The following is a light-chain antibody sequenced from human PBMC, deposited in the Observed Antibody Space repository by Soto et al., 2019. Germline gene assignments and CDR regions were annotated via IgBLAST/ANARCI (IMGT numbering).Light chain of an antibody. CDR1: QTISSW. J-gene: IGKJ1*01. Sequence: DIQMTQSPSTLSGSVGDRVTITCRASQTISSWLAWYQQKPGKAPKLLIYKASTLKSGVPSRFSGSGSGTEFTLPISSLQPDDFATYSCQRYNSYSEAFGQGTKVEL. CDR3: QRYNSYSEA. CDR2: KAS. V-gene: IGKV1-5*03.